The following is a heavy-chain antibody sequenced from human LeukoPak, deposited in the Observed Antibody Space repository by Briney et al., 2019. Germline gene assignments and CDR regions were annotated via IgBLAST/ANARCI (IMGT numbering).Heavy chain of an antibody. Sequence: ASVKVSCKASGYTFTGYYMHWVRQAPGQGLEWMGWINPNSGGTNYAQKFQGRVTMTRDTSISTAYMELCRLRSDDTAVYYCARVIPGPGPFDYWGQGTLVTVSS. D-gene: IGHD1-14*01. CDR1: GYTFTGYY. CDR2: INPNSGGT. J-gene: IGHJ4*02. V-gene: IGHV1-2*02. CDR3: ARVIPGPGPFDY.